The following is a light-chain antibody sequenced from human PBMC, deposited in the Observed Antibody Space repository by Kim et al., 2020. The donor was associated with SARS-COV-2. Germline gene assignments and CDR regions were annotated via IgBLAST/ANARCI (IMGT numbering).Light chain of an antibody. CDR3: QQYVSSPWT. CDR2: WAS. CDR1: QSVLYSSNNKNY. J-gene: IGKJ1*01. V-gene: IGKV4-1*01. Sequence: DIVMTQSPDSLAVSLGERATINCKSSQSVLYSSNNKNYLAWYQQKPGQPPKLLIYWASTRESGVPDRFSGSGSGTDFTLTISSLQAEDVAVYYCQQYVSSPWTFGQVTKVDIK.